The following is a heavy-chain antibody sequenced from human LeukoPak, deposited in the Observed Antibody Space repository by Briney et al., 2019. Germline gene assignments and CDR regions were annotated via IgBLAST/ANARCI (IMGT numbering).Heavy chain of an antibody. CDR2: IYYRGST. V-gene: IGHV4-59*01. CDR1: GGSISSYY. D-gene: IGHD3-22*01. Sequence: PSETLSLTCTVSGGSISSYYWSWIRQPPGKGLEWIGYIYYRGSTNYNPSLKSRVTISVDTSKNQFSLKLSSVTAADTAVYYCASNHPYYYDSRGPQFDYWGQGTLVTVSS. CDR3: ASNHPYYYDSRGPQFDY. J-gene: IGHJ4*02.